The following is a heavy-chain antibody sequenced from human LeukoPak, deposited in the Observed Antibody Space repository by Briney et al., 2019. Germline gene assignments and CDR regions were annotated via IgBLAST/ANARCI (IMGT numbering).Heavy chain of an antibody. Sequence: PGGSLRLSCAASGFTFSDYYMSWIRQAPGKGLEWVSYIGPSGTAIYYADSVKGRFTISRDNARNSLFLQMNSLRAEDTAVYYCARTTYHSGWYKVYYYYMDVWGKGTTVTVSS. V-gene: IGHV3-11*04. D-gene: IGHD6-19*01. J-gene: IGHJ6*03. CDR1: GFTFSDYY. CDR3: ARTTYHSGWYKVYYYYMDV. CDR2: IGPSGTAI.